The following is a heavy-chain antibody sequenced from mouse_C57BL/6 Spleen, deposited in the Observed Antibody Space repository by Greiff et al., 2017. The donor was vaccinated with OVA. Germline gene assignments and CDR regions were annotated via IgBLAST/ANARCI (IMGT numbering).Heavy chain of an antibody. CDR2: IDPSDSYT. D-gene: IGHD3-3*01. CDR3: ARGQLRCAY. Sequence: QVQLQQPGAELVMPGASVKLSCKASGYTFTSYWMHWVKQRPGQGLEWIGEIDPSDSYTNYNQKFKGKSTLTVDKSSSTAYMQLSSLTSEDSAVYYCARGQLRCAYWGQGTLVTVSA. CDR1: GYTFTSYW. V-gene: IGHV1-69*01. J-gene: IGHJ3*01.